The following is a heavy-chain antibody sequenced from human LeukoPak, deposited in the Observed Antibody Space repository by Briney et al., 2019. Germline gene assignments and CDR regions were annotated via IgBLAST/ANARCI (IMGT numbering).Heavy chain of an antibody. CDR1: GFTFSGST. CDR3: ARDNGWSADF. Sequence: GGSLRLSCAASGFTFSGSTMHWVRQASGKGLEWVGRIRSEANSYATAYAAPVKGRFTISRDNAKNSLFLQMNSLRAEDTAVYYCARDNGWSADFWGQGTLVTVSS. D-gene: IGHD2-15*01. J-gene: IGHJ4*02. V-gene: IGHV3-73*01. CDR2: IRSEANSYAT.